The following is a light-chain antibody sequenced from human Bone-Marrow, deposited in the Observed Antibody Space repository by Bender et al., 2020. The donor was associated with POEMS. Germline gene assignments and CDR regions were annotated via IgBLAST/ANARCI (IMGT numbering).Light chain of an antibody. CDR2: DVS. J-gene: IGLJ1*01. CDR3: SSYTTGSSPYV. CDR1: SSDVGGSNY. V-gene: IGLV2-14*03. Sequence: QTALTQPASVSESPGQSITISCTGTSSDVGGSNYVSWYQLHPGKAPKLMISDVSNRPLGVSNRFSGSKSGNTASLTISGLQAEDEADYYCSSYTTGSSPYVFGTGTQVTVL.